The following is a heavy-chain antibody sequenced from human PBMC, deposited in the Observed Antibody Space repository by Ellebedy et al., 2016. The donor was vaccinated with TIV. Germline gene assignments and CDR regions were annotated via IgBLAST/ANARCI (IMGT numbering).Heavy chain of an antibody. J-gene: IGHJ4*02. CDR1: GFTFSSYW. CDR3: ARSMVRGVRLPGVARFDY. Sequence: GESLKISCAAPGFTFSSYWMSWVRQAPGKGLEWVANIKQDGSEKYYVDSVKGRFTISRDNAKNSLYLQMNSLRAEDTAVYYCARSMVRGVRLPGVARFDYWGQGTLVTVSS. V-gene: IGHV3-7*01. CDR2: IKQDGSEK. D-gene: IGHD3-10*01.